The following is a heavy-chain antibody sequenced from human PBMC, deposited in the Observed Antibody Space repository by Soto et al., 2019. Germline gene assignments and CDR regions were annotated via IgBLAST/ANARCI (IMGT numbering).Heavy chain of an antibody. J-gene: IGHJ6*02. V-gene: IGHV4-31*03. CDR2: IYYSGST. Sequence: SETLSLTCTVSGGSISSGGYYWSWIRQHPGKGLEWIGYIYYSGSTYYNPSLKSRVTISVDTSKNQVSLKLSSVTAADRAVYYGARDRCHICGYSNALYYYYGMDVWGPGTPVTVS. D-gene: IGHD2-21*01. CDR3: ARDRCHICGYSNALYYYYGMDV. CDR1: GGSISSGGYY.